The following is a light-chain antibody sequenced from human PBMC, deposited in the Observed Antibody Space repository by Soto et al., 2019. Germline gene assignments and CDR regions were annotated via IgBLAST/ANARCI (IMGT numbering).Light chain of an antibody. CDR3: QQRSNSPIT. V-gene: IGKV3D-20*02. Sequence: EIMLTQSPGTLSLSPGERATLSCRASQSVSSNYLAWYQQKPGQAPRLLIYGASSRAAGIPDRFSGSGSGTDFTLTIDRLEPEDFAVYYCQQRSNSPITFGQGTRLEIK. CDR1: QSVSSNY. J-gene: IGKJ5*01. CDR2: GAS.